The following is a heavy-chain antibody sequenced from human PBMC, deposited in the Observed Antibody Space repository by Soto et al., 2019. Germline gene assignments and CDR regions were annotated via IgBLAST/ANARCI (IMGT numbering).Heavy chain of an antibody. V-gene: IGHV3-30*18. CDR2: ISYDGSNK. J-gene: IGHJ4*02. CDR3: AKAGGFSEYYFDY. Sequence: PGGSLRLSCAASGFTFSSYGMHWVRQAPGKGLEWVAVISYDGSNKYYADSVKGRFTISRDNSKNTLYLQMNSLRAEDTAVYYCAKAGGFSEYYFDYWGQGTLVTVSS. CDR1: GFTFSSYG.